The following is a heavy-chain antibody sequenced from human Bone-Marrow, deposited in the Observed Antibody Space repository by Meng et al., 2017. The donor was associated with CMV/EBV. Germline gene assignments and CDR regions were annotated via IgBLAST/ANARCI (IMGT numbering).Heavy chain of an antibody. Sequence: GGSLRLSCTVSGFAFDDFAMAWVRQAPGKGLEWVGFIRSKAYGGTTEYAASVKGRFTISRDDSKSIAYLQMNSLKAEDTAVYYCTREMATIDVVGYYYYYYGMDVWGQGTTVTVSS. J-gene: IGHJ6*02. CDR3: TREMATIDVVGYYYYYYGMDV. CDR2: IRSKAYGGTT. V-gene: IGHV3-49*04. D-gene: IGHD5-24*01. CDR1: GFAFDDFA.